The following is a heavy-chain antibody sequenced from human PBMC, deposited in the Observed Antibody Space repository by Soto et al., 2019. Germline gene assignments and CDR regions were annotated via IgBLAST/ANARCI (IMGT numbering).Heavy chain of an antibody. Sequence: GESLKISCNASGYIIKNYWIGWVRQMPGQGLEWMGIIFPDDSDTRYSPSFQGHVTISVDKSISTAYVQWSSLKASDSAIYYCFRGGVTSRAFDYWAQGTLVTVSS. V-gene: IGHV5-51*01. D-gene: IGHD3-16*01. CDR2: IFPDDSDT. CDR1: GYIIKNYW. CDR3: FRGGVTSRAFDY. J-gene: IGHJ4*02.